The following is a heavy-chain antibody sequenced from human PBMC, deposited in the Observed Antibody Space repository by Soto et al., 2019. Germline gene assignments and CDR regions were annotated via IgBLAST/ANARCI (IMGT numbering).Heavy chain of an antibody. V-gene: IGHV4-38-2*01. CDR2: IFHGGNT. CDR1: GFFISSGNY. D-gene: IGHD2-15*01. CDR3: ARARWYDAFDV. J-gene: IGHJ3*01. Sequence: PPETLSLTCAASGFFISSGNYWGWIRKPPGKGLEWIGSIFHGGNTYYNPSLKSRVTISVDMSKNQFSLKLNSVTAADTAVYYCARARWYDAFDVWGQGTVVTVSS.